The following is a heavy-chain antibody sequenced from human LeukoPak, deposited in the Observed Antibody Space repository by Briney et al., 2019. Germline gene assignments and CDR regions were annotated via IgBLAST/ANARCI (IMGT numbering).Heavy chain of an antibody. CDR3: ARIVYSSSLVWFDP. CDR2: INPSGGST. D-gene: IGHD6-6*01. Sequence: ASVTVSFKASGYTFTIYYMHWVRQAPGQGLEWRGIINPSGGSTSYAQKYQGRVTMTRDTSTSTVYMELSSLRSEDTAVYYCARIVYSSSLVWFDPWGQGTLVTVSS. V-gene: IGHV1-46*01. J-gene: IGHJ5*02. CDR1: GYTFTIYY.